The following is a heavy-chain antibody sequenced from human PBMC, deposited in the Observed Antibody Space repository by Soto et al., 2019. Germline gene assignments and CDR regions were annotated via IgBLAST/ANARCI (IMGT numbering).Heavy chain of an antibody. CDR3: AKGRYSSGFLDDYYYGMDV. D-gene: IGHD6-19*01. Sequence: GSLRLSCAASGFTFSTYGMSWVRQAPGKGLEWVSGISGSGDSTYYADSVKGRFTISRDNSKNTVYLQTNSLRAEDTAVYYCAKGRYSSGFLDDYYYGMDVWGQGTTVTVSS. J-gene: IGHJ6*02. V-gene: IGHV3-23*01. CDR2: ISGSGDST. CDR1: GFTFSTYG.